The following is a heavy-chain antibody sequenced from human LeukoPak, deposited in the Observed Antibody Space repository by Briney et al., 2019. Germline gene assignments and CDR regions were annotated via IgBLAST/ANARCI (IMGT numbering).Heavy chain of an antibody. J-gene: IGHJ6*03. Sequence: GGSLRLSCAASGFTFSSYWMSWVRQAPGKGLEWVANIKQDGSEKYYVDSVKGRFTISRDNAKNSLYLQMNSLRAEDTAVYYCARDTSYYYDSSGYYQYYYMDVWGKGTTVTISS. CDR3: ARDTSYYYDSSGYYQYYYMDV. CDR2: IKQDGSEK. D-gene: IGHD3-22*01. V-gene: IGHV3-7*01. CDR1: GFTFSSYW.